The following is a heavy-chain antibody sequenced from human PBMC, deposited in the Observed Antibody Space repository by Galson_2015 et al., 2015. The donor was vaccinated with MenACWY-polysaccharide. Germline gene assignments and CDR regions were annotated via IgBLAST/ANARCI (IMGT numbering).Heavy chain of an antibody. Sequence: SVKVSCKASGYSFSSYDINWVRQTTGQGLEWMGWMKPNSGNTGYAQKFQGRVTMTRNTSISIAYMELSSLRSEDTAVYYCARGGKYYYDSSGYLNWFDPWGQGTLVTVSS. J-gene: IGHJ5*02. CDR3: ARGGKYYYDSSGYLNWFDP. CDR2: MKPNSGNT. V-gene: IGHV1-8*01. D-gene: IGHD3-22*01. CDR1: GYSFSSYD.